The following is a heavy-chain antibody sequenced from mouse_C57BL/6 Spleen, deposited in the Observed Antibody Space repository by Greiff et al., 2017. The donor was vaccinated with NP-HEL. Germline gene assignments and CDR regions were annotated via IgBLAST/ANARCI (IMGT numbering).Heavy chain of an antibody. V-gene: IGHV1-69*01. CDR2: IDPSDSYT. Sequence: VQLQQPGAELVMPGASVKLSCKASGYTFTSYWMHWVKQRPGQGLEWIGEIDPSDSYTNYNQKFKGKSTLTVDKSSSTAYMQLSRLTSEDSAVYYCAREGVMTRAWFAYWGQGTLVTVSA. J-gene: IGHJ3*01. CDR3: AREGVMTRAWFAY. CDR1: GYTFTSYW. D-gene: IGHD2-2*01.